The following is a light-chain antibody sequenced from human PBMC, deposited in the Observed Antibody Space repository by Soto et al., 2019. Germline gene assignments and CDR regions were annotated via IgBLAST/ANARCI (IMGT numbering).Light chain of an antibody. CDR2: GNT. J-gene: IGLJ3*02. CDR3: CSYPGSHTWV. CDR1: SSNIGAGYD. V-gene: IGLV1-40*01. Sequence: QSVLTQPPSVSGAPGQRATISCTGSSSNIGAGYDVHWYQQLPGAAPKLLISGNTNRPSGVPDRFSGSKSGNTASLTISGLQAEDEADYYCCSYPGSHTWVFGGGTKVTVL.